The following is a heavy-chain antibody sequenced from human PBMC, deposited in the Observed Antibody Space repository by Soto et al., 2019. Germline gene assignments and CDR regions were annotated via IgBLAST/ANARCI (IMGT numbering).Heavy chain of an antibody. CDR1: GFTFSSYA. J-gene: IGHJ4*02. CDR2: ISVSGGA. V-gene: IGHV3-23*01. CDR3: AKSLGTATSFDY. Sequence: PGWSLRLSCAASGFTFSSYAMNWVRQAPGKGPEWVSHISVSGGAYYAESVKGRFTISRDNSKNTLFLQMNSLRAEDSAVYYCAKSLGTATSFDYWGQGTPVTVSS.